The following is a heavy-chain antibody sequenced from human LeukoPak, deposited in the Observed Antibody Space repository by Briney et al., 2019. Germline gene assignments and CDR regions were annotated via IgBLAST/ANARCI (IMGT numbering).Heavy chain of an antibody. CDR2: IKQDGSEK. D-gene: IGHD2-2*01. CDR1: GFTFSSYW. V-gene: IGHV3-7*01. J-gene: IGHJ4*02. Sequence: QAGGSLRLSCVASGFTFSSYWMSWVRQAPGKGLEWVANIKQDGSEKYYVDSVKGRFTISRDNAKNSLYLQMNSLRAEDTAVYYCARACSSISCYSPVFWYWGQGTLVTVSS. CDR3: ARACSSISCYSPVFWY.